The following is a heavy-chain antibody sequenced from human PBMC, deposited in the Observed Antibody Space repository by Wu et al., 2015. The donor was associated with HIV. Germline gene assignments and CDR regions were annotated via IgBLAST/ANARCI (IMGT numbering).Heavy chain of an antibody. CDR1: GYTFTGYY. CDR2: INPNSGGT. CDR3: ARDGEVWDYYGSGSYQKTGLDY. Sequence: QVQLVQSGAEVKKPGASVKVSCKASGYTFTGYYMHWVRQAPGQGLEWMGWINPNSGGTNYAQKFQGRVTMTRDTSISTAYMELSRLRSDDTAVYYCARDGEVWDYYGSGSYQKTGLDYWGQGTLVTVSS. D-gene: IGHD3-10*01. J-gene: IGHJ4*02. V-gene: IGHV1-2*02.